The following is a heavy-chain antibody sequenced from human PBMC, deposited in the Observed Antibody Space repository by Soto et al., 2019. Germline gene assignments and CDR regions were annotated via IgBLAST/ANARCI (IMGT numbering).Heavy chain of an antibody. V-gene: IGHV4-59*08. Sequence: SETLSLTCTVSGGSISGYYWSWIRQPPGKGLEWIGYIYSSGSTNYNPSLRSRVTISVDTSKNQVSLKVSSVTAADTAVYYFARTTLYYYYLDVWGKGTTVTVSS. CDR3: ARTTLYYYYLDV. CDR2: IYSSGST. J-gene: IGHJ6*03. CDR1: GGSISGYY.